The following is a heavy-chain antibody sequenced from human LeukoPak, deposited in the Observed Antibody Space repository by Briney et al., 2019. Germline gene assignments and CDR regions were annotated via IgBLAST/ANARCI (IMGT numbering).Heavy chain of an antibody. Sequence: GESLRLSCAASGFTFNTYAMSWVRQAPGKGLEWVSAISSSGGSTFHADSVKGRFTISRDNSKNTLYLQMNSLKAEDTAVYYCTTWSSQFDYWGQGTLVTVSS. D-gene: IGHD6-6*01. V-gene: IGHV3-23*01. CDR3: TTWSSQFDY. J-gene: IGHJ4*02. CDR1: GFTFNTYA. CDR2: ISSSGGST.